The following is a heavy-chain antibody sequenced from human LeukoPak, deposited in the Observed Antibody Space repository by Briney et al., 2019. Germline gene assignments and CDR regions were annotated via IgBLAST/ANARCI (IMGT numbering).Heavy chain of an antibody. J-gene: IGHJ4*02. CDR3: ARRSRQLVLDY. D-gene: IGHD6-13*01. CDR1: GGSISSYY. CDR2: IYYSGST. Sequence: PSETLSLTCTVSGGSISSYYWSWIRQPPGKGLEWSGYIYYSGSTNYNPSLKSRVTISVDTSKNEFSLKLSSVTAADTAVYYCARRSRQLVLDYWGQGTLVTVSS. V-gene: IGHV4-59*01.